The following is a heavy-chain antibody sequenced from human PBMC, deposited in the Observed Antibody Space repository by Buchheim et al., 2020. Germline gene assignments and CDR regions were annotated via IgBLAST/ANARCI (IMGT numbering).Heavy chain of an antibody. CDR2: ISYDGSNK. CDR3: ARQCSSPSCYTGSVQNYYYYGMDV. CDR1: GFTFSSYG. D-gene: IGHD2-2*02. V-gene: IGHV3-33*05. Sequence: QVQLVESGGGVVQPGRSLRLSCAASGFTFSSYGMHWVRQAPGKGLEWVAVISYDGSNKYYADSVKGRFTISRDNSKNTLYLQMNSLRAEDTAVYYCARQCSSPSCYTGSVQNYYYYGMDVWGQGTT. J-gene: IGHJ6*02.